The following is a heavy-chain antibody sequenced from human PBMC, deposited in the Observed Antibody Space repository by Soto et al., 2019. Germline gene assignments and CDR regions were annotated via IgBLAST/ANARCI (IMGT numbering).Heavy chain of an antibody. D-gene: IGHD4-4*01. CDR1: GGSISSSSYY. CDR3: AGTTVVDPESPGIDY. J-gene: IGHJ4*02. Sequence: SETLSLTCTVSGGSISSSSYYWGWIRQPPGKGLEWIGSIYYSGSTYYNPSLKSRVTISVDTSKNQFSLKLSSVTAADTAVYYCAGTTVVDPESPGIDYWGQGTLVTVSS. V-gene: IGHV4-39*01. CDR2: IYYSGST.